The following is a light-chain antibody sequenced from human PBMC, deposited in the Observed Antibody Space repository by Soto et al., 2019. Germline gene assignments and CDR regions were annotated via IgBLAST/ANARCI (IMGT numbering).Light chain of an antibody. CDR1: SRDVGAYNY. J-gene: IGLJ2*01. Sequence: QPVLTQPRSVSGSPGQSVTISCTGTSRDVGAYNYVSWYQQHPGKAPKLIIYDVSKWPSGVPDRFSGSKSGNTASLTISGLQAEDEADYYCCSSAGSSTVIFGGGTKLTVL. V-gene: IGLV2-11*01. CDR2: DVS. CDR3: CSSAGSSTVI.